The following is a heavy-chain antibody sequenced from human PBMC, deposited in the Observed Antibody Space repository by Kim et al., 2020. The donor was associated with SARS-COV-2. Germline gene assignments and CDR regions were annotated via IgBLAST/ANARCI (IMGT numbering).Heavy chain of an antibody. D-gene: IGHD6-19*01. CDR1: GFTFSSYA. CDR2: ISYDGSNK. Sequence: GGSLRLSCAASGFTFSSYAMHWVRQAPGKGLEWVAVISYDGSNKYYADSVKGRFTISRDNSKNTLYLQMNSLRAEDTAVYYCARGWFGIAVAGGGFDYWG. J-gene: IGHJ4*01. CDR3: ARGWFGIAVAGGGFDY. V-gene: IGHV3-30*04.